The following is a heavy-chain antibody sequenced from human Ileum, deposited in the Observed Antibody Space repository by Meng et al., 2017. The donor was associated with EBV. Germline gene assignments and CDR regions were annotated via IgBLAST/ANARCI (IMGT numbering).Heavy chain of an antibody. V-gene: IGHV4-61*08. J-gene: IGHJ4*02. D-gene: IGHD1-26*01. CDR2: VNYNGDS. CDR1: GASVTSSGYY. Sequence: QAQPPQSGPGLVRPSETLSPTCTVSGASVTSSGYYWSWLRQSPGKGLEWLGYVNYNGDSTYNPSLKSRVTIFIDTSKKQFYLNLTSATAADTAIYYCARDLRVGGAFDYWGQGTLVTVSS. CDR3: ARDLRVGGAFDY.